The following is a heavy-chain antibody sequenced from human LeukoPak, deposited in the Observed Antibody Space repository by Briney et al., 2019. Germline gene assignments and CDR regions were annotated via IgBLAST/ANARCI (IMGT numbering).Heavy chain of an antibody. CDR1: GFSFDDYT. Sequence: GGSLRLSCAASGFSFDDYTMTWVRQVPGKGLEWVSNINWNGGSTDYGDSVKGRFIISRDNAKNSLYLQMNSLRAEDTAVYYCARGLCRGGACYSEPFDYWGQGTLVTVTS. J-gene: IGHJ4*02. D-gene: IGHD2-15*01. V-gene: IGHV3-20*04. CDR3: ARGLCRGGACYSEPFDY. CDR2: INWNGGST.